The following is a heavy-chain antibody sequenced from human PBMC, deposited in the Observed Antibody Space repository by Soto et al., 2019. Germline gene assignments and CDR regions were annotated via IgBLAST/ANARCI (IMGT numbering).Heavy chain of an antibody. Sequence: GGSLRLSCAASGFTFSSYAMSWVRQAPGKGLEWVSAISGSGGSTYYADSVKGRFTISRENSKNTLYLQMNSLRAEDTAVYYCANGEPTAASYYYYGMDVWGQGTTVTVSS. CDR2: ISGSGGST. J-gene: IGHJ6*02. V-gene: IGHV3-23*01. CDR1: GFTFSSYA. D-gene: IGHD2-2*01. CDR3: ANGEPTAASYYYYGMDV.